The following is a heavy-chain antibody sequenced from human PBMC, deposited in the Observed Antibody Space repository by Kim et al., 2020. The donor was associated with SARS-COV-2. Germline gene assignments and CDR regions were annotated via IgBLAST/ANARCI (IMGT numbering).Heavy chain of an antibody. Sequence: KYYADSVKGRFTISRDNSKNTLYLQMNSLRAEDTAVYYCARDLVGATTVYWGQGTLVTVSS. D-gene: IGHD1-26*01. V-gene: IGHV3-30*01. CDR3: ARDLVGATTVY. CDR2: K. J-gene: IGHJ4*02.